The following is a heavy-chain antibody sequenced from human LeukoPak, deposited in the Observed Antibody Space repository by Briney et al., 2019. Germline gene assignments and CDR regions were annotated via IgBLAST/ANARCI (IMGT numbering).Heavy chain of an antibody. CDR1: GYSFTGYY. V-gene: IGHV1-2*02. J-gene: IGHJ6*03. CDR3: ASGYSDYADYYNYYMDV. Sequence: ASVKVSSKASGYSFTGYYMHWVRQAPGQGLEWMGWINPDSGGTNYAQKFQGRVTMTRDTSITTAYMELSRLTSDDTAVYYCASGYSDYADYYNYYMDVWGKGTTVTVSS. D-gene: IGHD4-11*01. CDR2: INPDSGGT.